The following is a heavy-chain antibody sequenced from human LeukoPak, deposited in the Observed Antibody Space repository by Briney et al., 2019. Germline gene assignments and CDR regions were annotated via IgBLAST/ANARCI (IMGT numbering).Heavy chain of an antibody. CDR1: GGSISTYY. V-gene: IGHV4-59*01. J-gene: IGHJ4*02. Sequence: SETLSLTCTVSGGSISTYYWNWIRQPPGKGLEWIGYIYYTGNTYSNPSLKSRVTISVDTSKNQFSLKLTSLTAADTAVYYCARPISSGRAFDFDYWGQGTLVTVSS. CDR2: IYYTGNT. D-gene: IGHD6-19*01. CDR3: ARPISSGRAFDFDY.